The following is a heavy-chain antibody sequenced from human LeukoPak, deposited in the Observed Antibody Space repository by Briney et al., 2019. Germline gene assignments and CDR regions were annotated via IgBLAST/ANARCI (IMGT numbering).Heavy chain of an antibody. J-gene: IGHJ4*02. V-gene: IGHV4-61*08. CDR2: IYYSGST. CDR3: ARGSPVGLYYFDY. Sequence: NTPETLSLTCTVSGGSISSGGYYWSWIRQHPGKGLEWIGYIYYSGSTNYNPSLKSRVTISVDTSKNQFSLRLRSVTAADTAVYYCARGSPVGLYYFDYWGQGTLVTVSS. D-gene: IGHD1-26*01. CDR1: GGSISSGGYY.